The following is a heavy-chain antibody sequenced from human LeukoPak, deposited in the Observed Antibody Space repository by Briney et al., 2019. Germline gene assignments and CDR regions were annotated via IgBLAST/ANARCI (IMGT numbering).Heavy chain of an antibody. Sequence: GGSLRLSCAASGFTFSSYAMSWVRQAPGKGLEWVSAISGSGGSTYYADSVKGRFTISRDNSKNTLYLQMNSLRAEDTAVYYCARGESYYYDSSGSLTYYFDYWGQGTLVTVSS. CDR3: ARGESYYYDSSGSLTYYFDY. V-gene: IGHV3-23*01. J-gene: IGHJ4*02. D-gene: IGHD3-22*01. CDR1: GFTFSSYA. CDR2: ISGSGGST.